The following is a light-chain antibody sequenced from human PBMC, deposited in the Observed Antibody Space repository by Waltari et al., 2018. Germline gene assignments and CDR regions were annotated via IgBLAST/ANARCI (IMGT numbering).Light chain of an antibody. Sequence: DIVMTQSPDSLAVSLGERATINCKSSQSVLFSSNNKNYLAWYQQKPGQPPQLRIYWASTRASGVPGRFAGSGSGTDFTLTISTLQAEDVAVYYCQQYYSVPFTFGPGTKVDIK. J-gene: IGKJ3*01. V-gene: IGKV4-1*01. CDR3: QQYYSVPFT. CDR1: QSVLFSSNNKNY. CDR2: WAS.